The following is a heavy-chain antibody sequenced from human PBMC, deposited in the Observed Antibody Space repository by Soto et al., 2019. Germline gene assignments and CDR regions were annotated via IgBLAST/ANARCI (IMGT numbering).Heavy chain of an antibody. CDR3: ARPGTTAMGIDY. V-gene: IGHV4-39*01. Sequence: NPSETLSLTCTVSGGSVSSSSYYWGWVRQPPGKGLEWIGSVYYSGSTYYNPSLKSRVTISVDTSKNQFSLKLSSVTAADKAVYYCARPGTTAMGIDYWGQGTLVTVSS. CDR2: VYYSGST. J-gene: IGHJ4*02. D-gene: IGHD1-7*01. CDR1: GGSVSSSSYY.